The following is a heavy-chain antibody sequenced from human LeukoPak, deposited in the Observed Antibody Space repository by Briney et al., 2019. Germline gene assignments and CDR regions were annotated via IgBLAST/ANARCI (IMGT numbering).Heavy chain of an antibody. CDR3: ASAQDPREPLDY. D-gene: IGHD5-24*01. V-gene: IGHV4-39*01. J-gene: IGHJ4*02. Sequence: PSETLSLTCTVSGGSISSSSYYWGWIRQPPGKGLEWIGRIYYSGSTYYNPSLKSRVTISVDTSKNQFSLKLSSVTAADTAVYYCASAQDPREPLDYWGQGTLVTVSS. CDR2: IYYSGST. CDR1: GGSISSSSYY.